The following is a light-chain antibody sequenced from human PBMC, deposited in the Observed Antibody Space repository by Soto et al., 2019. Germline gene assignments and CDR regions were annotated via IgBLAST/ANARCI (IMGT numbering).Light chain of an antibody. CDR2: DAS. V-gene: IGKV3-20*01. CDR1: QSVSSSY. J-gene: IGKJ5*01. Sequence: EIVLTQSPGTLSLSPGERATLSCRASQSVSSSYLAWYQQKPGQAPRLLISDASGRATGIPDRFSGSGSETDFSLTIKRLEPEDFAVYFCHQYGSSPITFGQGTRLEIK. CDR3: HQYGSSPIT.